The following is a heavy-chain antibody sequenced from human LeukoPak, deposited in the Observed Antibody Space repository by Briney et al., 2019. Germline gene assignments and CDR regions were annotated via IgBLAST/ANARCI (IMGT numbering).Heavy chain of an antibody. J-gene: IGHJ4*02. D-gene: IGHD6-19*01. CDR3: ARGSGWYSVYYFDY. V-gene: IGHV3-23*01. CDR2: ISGSGGST. Sequence: GGSLRVSCAASGFTFSSYAMSWVRQAPGKGLEWVSAISGSGGSTYYADSVKGRFTISRDNSKNTLYLQMNSLRAEDTAVYYCARGSGWYSVYYFDYWGQGTLVTVSS. CDR1: GFTFSSYA.